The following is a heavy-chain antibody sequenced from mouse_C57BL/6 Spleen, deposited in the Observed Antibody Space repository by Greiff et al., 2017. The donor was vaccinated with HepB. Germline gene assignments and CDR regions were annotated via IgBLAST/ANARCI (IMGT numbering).Heavy chain of an antibody. CDR3: AREYYYGSSYDY. CDR2: IYPGSGNT. D-gene: IGHD1-1*01. Sequence: VKLQQSGPELVKPGASVKISCKASGYSFTSYYIHWVKQRPGQGLEWIGWIYPGSGNTKYNEKFKGKATLTADTSSSTAYMQLSSLTSEDSAVYYCAREYYYGSSYDYWGQGTTLTVSS. J-gene: IGHJ2*01. V-gene: IGHV1-66*01. CDR1: GYSFTSYY.